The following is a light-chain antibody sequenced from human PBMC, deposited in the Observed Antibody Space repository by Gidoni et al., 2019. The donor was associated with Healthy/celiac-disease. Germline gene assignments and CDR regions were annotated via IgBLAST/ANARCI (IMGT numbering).Light chain of an antibody. CDR1: QAIGNY. Sequence: DIQLTQSPSSLSASVGDRVTITCQASQAIGNYLNWYQQKPGKAPKLLIYDASNLETGVPSRLSVSVSGTDFTFTISSQQPEDIATYYCKQYDNLPPTFGGGTKVEIK. J-gene: IGKJ4*01. V-gene: IGKV1-33*01. CDR2: DAS. CDR3: KQYDNLPPT.